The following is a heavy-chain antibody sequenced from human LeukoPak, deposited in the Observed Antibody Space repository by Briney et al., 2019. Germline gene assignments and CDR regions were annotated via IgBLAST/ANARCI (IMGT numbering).Heavy chain of an antibody. J-gene: IGHJ4*02. CDR1: GYTFSDFY. CDR2: INPKSGGT. Sequence: ASVKVSCKASGYTFSDFYIHWVRQAPGQRLEWMGWINPKSGGTNYVQKFQGRVTMTRDTSINTAYMELSSLTSDDTAVYYCAKKPRGTWNQEFDYLGQGKPGPVSS. D-gene: IGHD1-1*01. V-gene: IGHV1-2*02. CDR3: AKKPRGTWNQEFDY.